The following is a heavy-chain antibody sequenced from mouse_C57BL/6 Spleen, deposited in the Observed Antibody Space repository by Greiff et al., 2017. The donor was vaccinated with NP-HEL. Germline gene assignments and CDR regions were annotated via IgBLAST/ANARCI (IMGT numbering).Heavy chain of an antibody. J-gene: IGHJ2*01. Sequence: EVKLMESGGGLVKPGGSLKLSCAASGFTFSDYGMHWVRQAPEKGLEWVAYISSGRSTIYYAATVKGRFTLSRAHAKNTLFLQMTSLRSEDTAMYYFARITARATLDYWGQGTTLTVSS. CDR3: ARITARATLDY. D-gene: IGHD3-1*01. CDR2: ISSGRSTI. CDR1: GFTFSDYG. V-gene: IGHV5-17*01.